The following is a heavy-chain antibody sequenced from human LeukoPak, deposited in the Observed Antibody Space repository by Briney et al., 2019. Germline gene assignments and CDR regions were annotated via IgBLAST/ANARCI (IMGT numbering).Heavy chain of an antibody. J-gene: IGHJ1*01. CDR3: AISGGYYDFWSGYSLEYFQH. V-gene: IGHV1-8*03. D-gene: IGHD3-3*01. Sequence: GASVKVSCKASGYTFTSYDINWVRQATGQGLEWMGWMSPNSGNTGYAQKFQGRVTITRNTSISTAYMELSSLRSEDTAVYYCAISGGYYDFWSGYSLEYFQHWGQGTLVTVSS. CDR1: GYTFTSYD. CDR2: MSPNSGNT.